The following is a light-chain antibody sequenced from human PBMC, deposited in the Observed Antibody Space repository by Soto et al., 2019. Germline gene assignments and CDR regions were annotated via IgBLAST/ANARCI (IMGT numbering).Light chain of an antibody. CDR1: QSIISRY. Sequence: EIGLTQSQGTLSLSPGERATLSCSASQSIISRYLAWYQQKPGQAPRLLIYGASSRATGIPDRFSGSGSGTDFTLTISSLEPEDFAVYYCQQFGSSPGFTFGPGTIVDIK. J-gene: IGKJ3*01. CDR2: GAS. CDR3: QQFGSSPGFT. V-gene: IGKV3-20*01.